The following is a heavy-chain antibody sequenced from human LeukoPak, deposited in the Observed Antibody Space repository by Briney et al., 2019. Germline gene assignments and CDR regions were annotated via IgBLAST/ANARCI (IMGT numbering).Heavy chain of an antibody. J-gene: IGHJ5*02. CDR3: AREYSSSWYFNWFDP. Sequence: ASVKVSCKVSGYTFTSYAMNWVRQAPGQGLEWMGWINTNTGNPTYAQGFTGRFVFSLDTSVSTAYLQISSLKAEDTAVYYCAREYSSSWYFNWFDPWGQGTLVTVSS. CDR2: INTNTGNP. D-gene: IGHD6-13*01. CDR1: GYTFTSYA. V-gene: IGHV7-4-1*02.